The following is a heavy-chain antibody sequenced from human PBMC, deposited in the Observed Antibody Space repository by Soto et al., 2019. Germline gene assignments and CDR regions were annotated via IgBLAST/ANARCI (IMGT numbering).Heavy chain of an antibody. J-gene: IGHJ4*02. CDR2: ISSSSSYI. D-gene: IGHD3-22*01. V-gene: IGHV3-21*01. Sequence: GGSLRLSCAASGFTFSSYSMNWVRQAPGKGLEWVSSISSSSSYIYYADSVRGRFTISRDNAKNSLYLQMNSLRAEDTAVYYCARVPGYYDSSGYYPNWGQGTLVTVSS. CDR1: GFTFSSYS. CDR3: ARVPGYYDSSGYYPN.